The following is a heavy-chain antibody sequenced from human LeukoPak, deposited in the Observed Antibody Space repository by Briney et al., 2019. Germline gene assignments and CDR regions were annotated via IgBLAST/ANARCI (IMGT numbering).Heavy chain of an antibody. CDR1: GGSFSGYY. Sequence: PSETLSLTCAVYGGSFSGYYWSWIRQPPGKGLEWIGEINHSGSTNYNPSLKSRVTISIDTSKNQFSLKLSSVTAADTAVYYCARANYDSSGYYYDSPYYFDYWGQGTLVTVSS. D-gene: IGHD3-22*01. J-gene: IGHJ4*02. CDR3: ARANYDSSGYYYDSPYYFDY. CDR2: INHSGST. V-gene: IGHV4-34*01.